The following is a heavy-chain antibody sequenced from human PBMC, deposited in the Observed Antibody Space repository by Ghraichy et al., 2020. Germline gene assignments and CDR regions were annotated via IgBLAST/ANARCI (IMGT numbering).Heavy chain of an antibody. J-gene: IGHJ4*02. V-gene: IGHV4-59*01. Sequence: SETLSLTCNVSGGSINSYYWGWIRQPPGKGLECIGYVYYDGSTYYNPSLKSRVTISVDTSKNQFSLRLRSVTAGDTAVYYCARRGYGGGYFANWGQGTLVTASS. CDR1: GGSINSYY. D-gene: IGHD5-18*01. CDR2: VYYDGST. CDR3: ARRGYGGGYFAN.